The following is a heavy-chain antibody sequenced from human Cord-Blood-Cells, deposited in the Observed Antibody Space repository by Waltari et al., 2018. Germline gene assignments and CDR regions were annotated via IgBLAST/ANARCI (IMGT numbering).Heavy chain of an antibody. J-gene: IGHJ3*02. D-gene: IGHD6-13*01. CDR2: IYHSGST. CDR1: GYSISSGYY. Sequence: QVQLQESGPGLVKPSETLSLTCAVSGYSISSGYYWGWIRQPPGKGLEWIGSIYHSGSTYYNPSLKSRVTISVDTSKNQFSLKLSSVTAADTAMYYCARPSQAAAVAFDIWGQGTMVTVSS. CDR3: ARPSQAAAVAFDI. V-gene: IGHV4-38-2*01.